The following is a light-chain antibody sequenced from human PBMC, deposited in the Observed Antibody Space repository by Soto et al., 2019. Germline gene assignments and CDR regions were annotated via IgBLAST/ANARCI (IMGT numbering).Light chain of an antibody. CDR1: SSDVGAYSY. CDR2: GVG. Sequence: QSALTQPASVSGSPGQSITISCTGSSSDVGAYSYVSWYLQHPGKAPKLLIYGVGNRPSGVSARFSGSKSGNTASLTISGLQAEDEADYYCSSYAHGSIYVFGTGT. V-gene: IGLV2-14*01. J-gene: IGLJ1*01. CDR3: SSYAHGSIYV.